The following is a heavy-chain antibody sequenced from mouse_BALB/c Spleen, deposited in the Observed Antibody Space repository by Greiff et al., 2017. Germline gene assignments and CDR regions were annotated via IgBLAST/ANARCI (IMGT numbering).Heavy chain of an antibody. J-gene: IGHJ3*01. V-gene: IGHV5-4*02. D-gene: IGHD2-1*01. CDR1: GFTFSDYY. Sequence: EVKLVESGGGLVKPGGSLKLSCAASGFTFSDYYMYWVRQTPEKRLEWVATISDGGSYTYYPDSVKGRFTISRDNAKNNLYLQMSSLKSEDTAMYYCARDGGNGWFAYWGQGTLVTVSA. CDR3: ARDGGNGWFAY. CDR2: ISDGGSYT.